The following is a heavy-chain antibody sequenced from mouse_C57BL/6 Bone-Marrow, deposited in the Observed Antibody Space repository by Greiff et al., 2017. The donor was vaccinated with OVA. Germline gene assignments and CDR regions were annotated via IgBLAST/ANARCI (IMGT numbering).Heavy chain of an antibody. CDR2: IYWDDDK. Sequence: QVTLKESGPGILQSSQTLSLTCSFSGFSLSTSGMGVSWIRQPSGKGLEWLAHIYWDDDKRYNPSLKSRLTISKDTSRNQVFLKITSVDTADTATYYCARNTPRFAYWGQGTLVTVSA. J-gene: IGHJ3*01. CDR1: GFSLSTSGMG. V-gene: IGHV8-12*01. CDR3: ARNTPRFAY.